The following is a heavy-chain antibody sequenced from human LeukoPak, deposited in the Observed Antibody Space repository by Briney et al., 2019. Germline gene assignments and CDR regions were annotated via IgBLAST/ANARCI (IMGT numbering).Heavy chain of an antibody. CDR1: GFTFSSSW. D-gene: IGHD5-18*01. V-gene: IGHV3-74*01. CDR2: INSDGSST. J-gene: IGHJ4*02. Sequence: PGGSLRLSCAASGFTFSSSWMHWVRQAPGQGLVWVSRINSDGSSTSYADSVKGRFTISRDNAKNTLYLEVNSLRADDTAVYYCARDAVDTWGYVDYWGQGTLVTVSS. CDR3: ARDAVDTWGYVDY.